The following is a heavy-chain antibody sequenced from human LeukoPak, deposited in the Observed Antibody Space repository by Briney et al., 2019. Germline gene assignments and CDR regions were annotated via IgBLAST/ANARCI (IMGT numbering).Heavy chain of an antibody. Sequence: GGSLRLSCAAPGFTFSDYYMSWIRQAPGKGLEWVSYISSIGGYTSYADSVKGRFTISRDNAKNSLYLQMNSLRAEDTAMYYCASPAAGTNSDFWGQGTLVTVSS. CDR1: GFTFSDYY. CDR2: ISSIGGYT. J-gene: IGHJ4*02. D-gene: IGHD6-13*01. V-gene: IGHV3-11*03. CDR3: ASPAAGTNSDF.